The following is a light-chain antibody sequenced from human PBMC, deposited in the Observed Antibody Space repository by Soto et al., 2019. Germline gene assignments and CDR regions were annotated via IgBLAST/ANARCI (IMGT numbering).Light chain of an antibody. CDR1: QRVSTN. J-gene: IGKJ2*01. CDR3: QQYSDWPPTYT. V-gene: IGKV3-15*01. Sequence: EIVMTQSPATLSVSPGERATLSCRASQRVSTNLAWYQQKPGQAPRLLIYGASTRATGIPGRFSGSGAETEFTLTTSNLQSEDVAVYYCQQYSDWPPTYTFGQGTKLEIK. CDR2: GAS.